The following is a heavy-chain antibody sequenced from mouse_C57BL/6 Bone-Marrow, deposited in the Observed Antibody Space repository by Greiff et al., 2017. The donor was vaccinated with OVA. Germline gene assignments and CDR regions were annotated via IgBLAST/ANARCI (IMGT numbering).Heavy chain of an antibody. CDR3: ARQYYYGSSYVFDY. D-gene: IGHD1-1*01. Sequence: EVKLMESGGGLVQPGGSLKLSCAASGFTFSDYYMYWVRQTPEKRLEWVAYISNGGGSTYYPDTVKGRFTISRDNAKNTLYLQMSRLKSEDTAMYYCARQYYYGSSYVFDYWGQGTTLTVSS. CDR1: GFTFSDYY. CDR2: ISNGGGST. V-gene: IGHV5-12*01. J-gene: IGHJ2*01.